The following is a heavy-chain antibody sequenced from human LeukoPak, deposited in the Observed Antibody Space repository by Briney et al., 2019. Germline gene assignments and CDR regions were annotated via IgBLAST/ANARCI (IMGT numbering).Heavy chain of an antibody. V-gene: IGHV3-48*04. CDR3: ARDDIAAAGTDY. CDR1: GFTFSSYG. J-gene: IGHJ4*02. CDR2: ISSSGSTI. Sequence: GGSLRLSCAASGFTFSSYGMNWVRQAPGKGLEWVSYISSSGSTIYYADSVKGRFTISRDNAKNSLYLQMNSLRAEDTAVYYCARDDIAAAGTDYWGQGTLVTVSS. D-gene: IGHD6-13*01.